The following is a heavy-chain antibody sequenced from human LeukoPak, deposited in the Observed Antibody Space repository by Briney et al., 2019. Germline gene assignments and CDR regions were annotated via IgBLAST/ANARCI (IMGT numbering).Heavy chain of an antibody. D-gene: IGHD6-19*01. Sequence: SETLSLTCTVSGGSISSSSYYWGWIRQPPGKGLEWIGSIYYSGSTYYNPSLKSRVTISVDTSKNQFSLKLSSVTAADTAVYYCARIAVAGRIAYWGQGTLVTVSS. CDR1: GGSISSSSYY. CDR3: ARIAVAGRIAY. J-gene: IGHJ4*02. V-gene: IGHV4-39*07. CDR2: IYYSGST.